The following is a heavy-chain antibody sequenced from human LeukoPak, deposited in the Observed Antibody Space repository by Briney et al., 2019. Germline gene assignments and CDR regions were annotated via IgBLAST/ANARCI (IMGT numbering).Heavy chain of an antibody. CDR1: GFTFNIYW. CDR3: ARDRPHNWFDP. J-gene: IGHJ5*02. Sequence: PGGSLRLSCAASGFTFNIYWMHWVRQAPGKGLVWVSRISNDGSDTTYADSVKGRFTISRDNGKNTAYLQMNSLRPEDTAVYYCARDRPHNWFDPWGQGTLVTVSS. CDR2: ISNDGSDT. V-gene: IGHV3-74*01.